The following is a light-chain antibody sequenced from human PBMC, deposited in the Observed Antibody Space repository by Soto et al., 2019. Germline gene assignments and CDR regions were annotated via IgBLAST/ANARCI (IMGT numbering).Light chain of an antibody. Sequence: QSVLTQPPSASGTPGQRVTISCSGSSSNIGSNIVNWYQQLPGTAPKLLIYSNNQRPSGVPDRFSGSKSGTSASLAISGLQSEDEADYYCAAWDDSLHGPVIGGGTKITVL. CDR3: AAWDDSLHGPV. J-gene: IGLJ3*02. CDR1: SSNIGSNI. CDR2: SNN. V-gene: IGLV1-44*01.